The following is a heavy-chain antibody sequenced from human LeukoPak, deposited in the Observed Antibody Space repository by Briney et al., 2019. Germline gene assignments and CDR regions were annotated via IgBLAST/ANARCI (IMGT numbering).Heavy chain of an antibody. D-gene: IGHD3-22*01. CDR1: GDSISSSDYY. CDR2: ISYSGKT. V-gene: IGHV4-39*02. J-gene: IGHJ6*03. CDR3: SRLTHSYYADTAGYSPYYYMDV. Sequence: SETLSLTCTVSGDSISSSDYYWGWIRQSPGKGLEWIGRISYSGKTFYNPSLKSRVTMSVDTSKKLFSLRLNSVTAADTAVYYCSRLTHSYYADTAGYSPYYYMDVWGEGATVTVSS.